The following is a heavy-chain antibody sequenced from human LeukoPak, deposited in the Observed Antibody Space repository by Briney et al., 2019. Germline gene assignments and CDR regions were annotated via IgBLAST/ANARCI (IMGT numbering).Heavy chain of an antibody. D-gene: IGHD3-9*01. Sequence: ASVKVSCKASGYTFTSYGISWVRQAPGQGLEWMGWINPNSGGTNYAQKFQGRVTMTRDTSISTAYMELSRLRSDDTAVYYCASVYDILTGYYTYDYWGQGTLVTVSS. CDR2: INPNSGGT. V-gene: IGHV1-2*02. CDR1: GYTFTSYG. J-gene: IGHJ4*02. CDR3: ASVYDILTGYYTYDY.